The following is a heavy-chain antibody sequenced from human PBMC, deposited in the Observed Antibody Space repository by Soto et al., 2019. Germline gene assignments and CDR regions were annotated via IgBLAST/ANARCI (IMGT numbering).Heavy chain of an antibody. V-gene: IGHV3-30*18. CDR3: AKDLYDFWSGYYPNRDYYYYYGMDV. D-gene: IGHD3-3*01. CDR2: ISYDGSNK. CDR1: GFTFSSYG. J-gene: IGHJ6*02. Sequence: GGSLRLSCAASGFTFSSYGMHWVRQAPGKGLEWVAVISYDGSNKYYADSVKGRFTISRDNSKNTLYLQMNSLRAEDTAVYYCAKDLYDFWSGYYPNRDYYYYYGMDVWGQGTTVTVSS.